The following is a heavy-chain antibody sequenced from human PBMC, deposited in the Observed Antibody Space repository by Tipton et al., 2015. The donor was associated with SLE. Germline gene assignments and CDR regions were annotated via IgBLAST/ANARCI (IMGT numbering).Heavy chain of an antibody. D-gene: IGHD3-22*01. Sequence: TLSLTCTVSGGSVSSGSYYWSWIRQPAGKGLEWIGYIYTSGSTNYNPSLKSRVTISVDTSKNQFSLKLSSVTAADTAVYYCARGLYDSRGFDYWYFDLWGRGTQGTISS. CDR1: GGSVSSGSYY. J-gene: IGHJ2*01. CDR2: IYTSGST. CDR3: ARGLYDSRGFDYWYFDL. V-gene: IGHV4-61*09.